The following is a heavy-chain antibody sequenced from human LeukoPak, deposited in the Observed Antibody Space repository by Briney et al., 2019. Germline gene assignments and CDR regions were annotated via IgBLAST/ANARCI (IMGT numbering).Heavy chain of an antibody. Sequence: GGSLSLSCAASGCSFSSYRMTWVRQPPGKGLEWVASISSSSSYICDADSVKGRFTISRDNAKNSLYLQMNSLRAEDTAVYYWAREWGIAVIDYWGQGTLVTVSS. V-gene: IGHV3-21*01. CDR2: ISSSSSYI. CDR3: AREWGIAVIDY. CDR1: GCSFSSYR. J-gene: IGHJ4*02. D-gene: IGHD6-19*01.